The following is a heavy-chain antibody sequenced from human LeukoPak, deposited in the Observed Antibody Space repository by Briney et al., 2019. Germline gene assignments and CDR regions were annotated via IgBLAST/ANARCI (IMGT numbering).Heavy chain of an antibody. D-gene: IGHD6-13*01. CDR2: ISSSGSTI. V-gene: IGHV3-48*03. CDR1: GFTFSSYE. CDR3: ARDDSSSWAMDV. Sequence: GGSLRLSCAASGFTFSSYEMNWVRQAPGKGLEWVSYISSSGSTIYYADSVKGRFTISRDNAKNSLYLQMNSLRAEDTAVYYCARDDSSSWAMDVWGKGTTVTISS. J-gene: IGHJ6*04.